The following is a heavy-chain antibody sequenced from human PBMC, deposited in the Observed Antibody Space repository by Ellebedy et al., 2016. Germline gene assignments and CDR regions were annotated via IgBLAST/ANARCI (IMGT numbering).Heavy chain of an antibody. V-gene: IGHV1-18*01. CDR2: ISVYNGDT. CDR1: GYTFSSYT. J-gene: IGHJ5*02. Sequence: ASVKVSCXASGYTFSSYTISWVRQAPGQGLEWMGWISVYNGDTHYAQKVQGRVTMTTDTSMRTAYLEVRSLRSADTAVYYCVREGGGSWFDPWGQGTLVTVSS. D-gene: IGHD2-15*01. CDR3: VREGGGSWFDP.